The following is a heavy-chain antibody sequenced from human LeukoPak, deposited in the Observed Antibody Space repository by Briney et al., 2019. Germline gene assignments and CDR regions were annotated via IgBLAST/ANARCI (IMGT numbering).Heavy chain of an antibody. Sequence: QSGGSLRLSCAASGFTFSSYTMNWVRQAPGKGLQWVSTVSASSDIHYSDSVKGRFTISRDNARNSLYLQMNSLRDEDTAVYYCAKARDGYIDYWGQGTLVTVSS. CDR1: GFTFSSYT. J-gene: IGHJ4*02. D-gene: IGHD5-24*01. CDR2: VSASSDI. V-gene: IGHV3-48*02. CDR3: AKARDGYIDY.